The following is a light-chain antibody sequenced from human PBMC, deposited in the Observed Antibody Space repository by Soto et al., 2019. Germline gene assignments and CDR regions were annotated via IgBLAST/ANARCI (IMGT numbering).Light chain of an antibody. V-gene: IGKV3-11*01. CDR3: QHRSSWPLT. CDR2: DAS. Sequence: EIVLTQSPATLSLSPGERATLSCRASQSISSNLAWYQQKPGQAPRLLFYDASNRATGIPARFSGSGSGTDFTLTISSLEPEDFAVYYCQHRSSWPLTFGGGTKVDIK. CDR1: QSISSN. J-gene: IGKJ4*01.